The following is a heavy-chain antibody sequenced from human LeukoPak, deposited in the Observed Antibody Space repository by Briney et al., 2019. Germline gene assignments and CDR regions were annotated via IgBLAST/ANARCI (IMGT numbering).Heavy chain of an antibody. CDR3: SKEWRAGPTGETRCAY. CDR1: WFHYKNYA. D-gene: IGHD1-1*01. CDR2: ISGSGGST. Sequence: GGSLRHSGGVCWFHYKNYALRWLRQAPGKGLEWVSAISGSGGSTYYADSAKGRFTISRDNSKNTLYLQMNRLCAEDTVAYYYSKEWRAGPTGETRCAYWGQGTLVTVSS. V-gene: IGHV3-23*01. J-gene: IGHJ4*02.